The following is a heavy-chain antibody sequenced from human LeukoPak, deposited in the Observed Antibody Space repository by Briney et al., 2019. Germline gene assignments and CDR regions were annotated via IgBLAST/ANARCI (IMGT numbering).Heavy chain of an antibody. V-gene: IGHV4-38-2*01. Sequence: SETLSLTCAVSDYSISSGYYWGWIRQPPGEGLEWIGSIYHSGSTHYNPSLKTRVTISVDTSKNQFFLKLYSVTAADTAVYYCARRGDGYNVDYWGQGILATVSS. CDR1: DYSISSGYY. CDR2: IYHSGST. CDR3: ARRGDGYNVDY. J-gene: IGHJ4*02. D-gene: IGHD5-24*01.